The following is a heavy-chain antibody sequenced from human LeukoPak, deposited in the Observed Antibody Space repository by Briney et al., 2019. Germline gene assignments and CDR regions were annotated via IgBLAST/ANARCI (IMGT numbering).Heavy chain of an antibody. V-gene: IGHV4-59*01. Sequence: SETLSLTCTVSGGSMSTYAWSWIRQPPGKGLEYIGYIYHSGSTNYSPSLKSRVTISVDTSKKQFSLRLSSVTAADTAVYYCARGRHGPLNWFDPWGQGILVTVSS. J-gene: IGHJ5*02. CDR3: ARGRHGPLNWFDP. CDR2: IYHSGST. D-gene: IGHD2-8*01. CDR1: GGSMSTYA.